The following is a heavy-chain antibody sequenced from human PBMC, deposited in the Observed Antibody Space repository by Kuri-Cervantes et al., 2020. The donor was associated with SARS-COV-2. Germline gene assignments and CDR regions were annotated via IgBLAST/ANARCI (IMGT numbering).Heavy chain of an antibody. V-gene: IGHV3-33*01. CDR3: ARTYSGSYSDAFDI. CDR1: RFTFSVYG. J-gene: IGHJ3*02. D-gene: IGHD1-26*01. CDR2: IWYEGSNI. Sequence: GESLMISCAASRFTFSVYGMRWVRQAPGKRLEWVAVIWYEGSNIYYADSVKGRFTISRDNSKNTRYLQMNSLRAEATTVYYCARTYSGSYSDAFDIWGQGPMVPVSS.